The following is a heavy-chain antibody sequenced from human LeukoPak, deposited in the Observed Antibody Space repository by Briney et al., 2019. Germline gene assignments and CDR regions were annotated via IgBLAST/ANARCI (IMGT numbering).Heavy chain of an antibody. CDR3: ARTLDYGDYRSDY. V-gene: IGHV4-34*01. Sequence: KPSETLSLTCAVYGGSFSGYYWSWIRQPPGKGLEWIGEINHSGSTNYNPSHKSRVTISVDTSKNQFSLKLSSVTAADTAVYYCARTLDYGDYRSDYWGQGTLVTVSS. CDR2: INHSGST. D-gene: IGHD4-17*01. J-gene: IGHJ4*02. CDR1: GGSFSGYY.